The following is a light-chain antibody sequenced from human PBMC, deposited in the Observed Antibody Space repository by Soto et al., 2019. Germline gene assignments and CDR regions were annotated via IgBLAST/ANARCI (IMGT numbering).Light chain of an antibody. CDR3: QQYGGSPRT. J-gene: IGKJ1*01. V-gene: IGKV3-20*01. CDR2: AAS. Sequence: TMLTQSPGTLSLSPGERATLSCRASQSVSNRRLAWYQQKPGQAPRLLIYAASTRATGIPDRFSGSGSGTDFTLTITRLEPEDFAVYYCQQYGGSPRTFGQGTKVDI. CDR1: QSVSNRR.